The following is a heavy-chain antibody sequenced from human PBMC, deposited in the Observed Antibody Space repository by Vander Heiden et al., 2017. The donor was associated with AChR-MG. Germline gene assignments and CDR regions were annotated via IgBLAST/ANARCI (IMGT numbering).Heavy chain of an antibody. V-gene: IGHV5-51*01. CDR2: IYPGDSDT. CDR1: GYSFTSYW. CDR3: ARQEYSSSSGHDWFDP. D-gene: IGHD6-6*01. J-gene: IGHJ5*02. Sequence: EVQLVQSGAEVKKPGESLKISCKGSGYSFTSYWIGWVRQMPGKGLEWMGIIYPGDSDTRYSPSFQGQVTISADKSISTAYLQWSSLKASDTAMYYCARQEYSSSSGHDWFDPWGQGTLVTVSS.